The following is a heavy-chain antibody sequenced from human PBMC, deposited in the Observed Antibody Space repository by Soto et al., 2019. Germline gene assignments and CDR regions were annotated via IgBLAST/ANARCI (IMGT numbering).Heavy chain of an antibody. V-gene: IGHV3-30-3*01. D-gene: IGHD3-10*01. CDR2: ISYDGSNK. CDR1: GFTFSSYA. Sequence: PGGSLRLSCAASGFTFSSYAMHWVRQAPGKGLEWVAVISYDGSNKYYADSVKGRFNISRDNSKNTLYLQMNSLRAEDTAVYYCARDKFRGVIKNWFDPWGQGTLATVSS. J-gene: IGHJ5*02. CDR3: ARDKFRGVIKNWFDP.